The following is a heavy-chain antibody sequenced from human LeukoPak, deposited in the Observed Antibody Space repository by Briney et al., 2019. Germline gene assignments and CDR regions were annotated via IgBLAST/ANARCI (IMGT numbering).Heavy chain of an antibody. Sequence: ASVKVSCKASGYTFTSYDINWVRQAAGQGLEWMGWMNPNSGNTGYAQKFQGRVTMTRNTSISTAYMELSSLRSEDTAVYYCASRGGYDFWSGYYDYYYYGMDVWGQGTTVTVSS. CDR3: ASRGGYDFWSGYYDYYYYGMDV. D-gene: IGHD3-3*01. V-gene: IGHV1-8*01. CDR1: GYTFTSYD. J-gene: IGHJ6*02. CDR2: MNPNSGNT.